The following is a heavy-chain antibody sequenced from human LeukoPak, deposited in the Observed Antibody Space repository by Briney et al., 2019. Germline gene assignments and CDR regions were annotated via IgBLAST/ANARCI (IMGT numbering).Heavy chain of an antibody. CDR1: GFTFSSYW. Sequence: PGGSLRLSCAASGFTFSSYWMSWVRQAPGKGLEWVANIKQDGSEKYYVDSVKGRFTISRDNAKNSLYLQMNSLRAEDTAVYYCARDRAAAGMWYWFDPWGQGTLVTVSS. V-gene: IGHV3-7*01. J-gene: IGHJ5*02. CDR2: IKQDGSEK. D-gene: IGHD6-13*01. CDR3: ARDRAAAGMWYWFDP.